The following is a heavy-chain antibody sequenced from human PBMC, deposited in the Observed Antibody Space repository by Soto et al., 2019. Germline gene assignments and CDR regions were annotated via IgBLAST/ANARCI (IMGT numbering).Heavy chain of an antibody. J-gene: IGHJ3*02. CDR3: ARDHGDYDSSGYYSNDAFDI. D-gene: IGHD3-22*01. CDR2: ISAYNGNT. Sequence: ASVKVSCKASGYTFTSYGISWVRQAPGQGLEWMGWISAYNGNTNYAQKLRGRVTMTTDTSTSTAYMELRSLRSDDTAVYYCARDHGDYDSSGYYSNDAFDIWGQGTMVTVSS. V-gene: IGHV1-18*04. CDR1: GYTFTSYG.